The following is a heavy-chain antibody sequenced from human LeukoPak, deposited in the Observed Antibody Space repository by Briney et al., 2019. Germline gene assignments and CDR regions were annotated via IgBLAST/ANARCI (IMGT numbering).Heavy chain of an antibody. CDR1: GDSLSGSTYY. Sequence: PSETLSLTCTVSGDSLSGSTYYWGWIRQPPEKGLEWIGGISYSGSTYYRPSLKSRVTISLDTSRNHISLKLTSVTAADTAVYYCARAVGYKGFLDYWGQGTLVTVSS. CDR3: ARAVGYKGFLDY. J-gene: IGHJ4*02. V-gene: IGHV4-39*02. D-gene: IGHD5-24*01. CDR2: ISYSGST.